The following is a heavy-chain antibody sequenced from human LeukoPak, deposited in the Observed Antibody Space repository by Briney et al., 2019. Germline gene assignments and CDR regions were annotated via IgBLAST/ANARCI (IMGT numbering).Heavy chain of an antibody. CDR1: GFTFTSYS. CDR3: AKDRRGRGYDNFDY. J-gene: IGHJ4*02. CDR2: IRYDGSNK. V-gene: IGHV3-30*02. D-gene: IGHD5-12*01. Sequence: GGSLRLSCAAAGFTFTSYSMNWVRQAPGKGLEWVAFIRYDGSNKYYADSVKGRFTISRDNSKNTLYLQMNSLRAEDTAVYYCAKDRRGRGYDNFDYWGQGTLVTVSS.